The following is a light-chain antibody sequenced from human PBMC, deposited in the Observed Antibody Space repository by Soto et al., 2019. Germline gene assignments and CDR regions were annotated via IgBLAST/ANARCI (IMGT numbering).Light chain of an antibody. CDR2: EVN. J-gene: IGLJ2*01. CDR1: RSDVGGYDF. V-gene: IGLV2-14*01. CDR3: SSYTSSSTLV. Sequence: QSVLTQPASVSGSPGQSITISCTGTRSDVGGYDFVSWCQQHPGKAPRLMIYEVNNRPSGVSDRFSGSKSGNTASLTISGLQAEDEADYYCSSYTSSSTLVFGGGTKVTVL.